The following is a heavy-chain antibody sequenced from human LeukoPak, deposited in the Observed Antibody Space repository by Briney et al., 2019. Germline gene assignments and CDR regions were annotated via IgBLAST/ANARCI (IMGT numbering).Heavy chain of an antibody. CDR2: INQDGSAK. CDR1: GLTFSSYW. J-gene: IGHJ4*02. CDR3: ATGSTCNY. Sequence: GGSLRLSCAVSGLTFSSYWVNGVRQAPGKGLEWVASINQDGSAKHYVDSVEGRFTISRDNAKDSLYLQMNSLRADDTAVYYCATGSTCNYWGQGTLVTVSS. V-gene: IGHV3-7*01. D-gene: IGHD6-13*01.